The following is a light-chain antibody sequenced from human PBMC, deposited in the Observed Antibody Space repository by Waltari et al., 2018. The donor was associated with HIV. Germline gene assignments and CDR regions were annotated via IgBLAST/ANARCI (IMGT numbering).Light chain of an antibody. J-gene: IGLJ3*02. CDR3: QLWDTTSDHPV. CDR1: NIGSQR. Sequence: SYVLTQPPSVSVAPGQPARIPCGGDNIGSQRVHWYQQKPGQAPLLVVFDDGDRPSGIPERFSGSNSGNTATLTIGRVEAGDEADYYCQLWDTTSDHPVFGGGTKLTVL. V-gene: IGLV3-21*02. CDR2: DDG.